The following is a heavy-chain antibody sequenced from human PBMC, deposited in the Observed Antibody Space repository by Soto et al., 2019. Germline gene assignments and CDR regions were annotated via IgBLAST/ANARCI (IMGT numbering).Heavy chain of an antibody. V-gene: IGHV3-23*01. J-gene: IGHJ4*02. D-gene: IGHD6-19*01. Sequence: EVQLLGSGGGLVQSGGSLRLSCTASGFTFSLYGMTWVRQAPGKGLEWLSATSDGSTFYRDSVKGRFSMSRDDSINTLFLHMSSLRAEDTATYYCARLVPGTWFGDYWGQGILVSVSS. CDR2: TSDGST. CDR3: ARLVPGTWFGDY. CDR1: GFTFSLYG.